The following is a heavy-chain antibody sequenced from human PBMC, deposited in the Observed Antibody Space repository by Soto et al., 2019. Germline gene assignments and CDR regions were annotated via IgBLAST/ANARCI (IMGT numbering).Heavy chain of an antibody. CDR3: ARDRVVVAYNFDY. CDR2: ISYDGSNK. CDR1: GFTFSSYA. J-gene: IGHJ4*02. Sequence: QVQLVESGGGVVQPGRSLRLSCAASGFTFSSYAMHWVRQAPGKGLEWVAVISYDGSNKYYADSVKGRFTISRDNSKNTLYLQMNSLRAEDTAVYYCARDRVVVAYNFDYWGQGTLVTVSS. V-gene: IGHV3-30-3*01. D-gene: IGHD2-15*01.